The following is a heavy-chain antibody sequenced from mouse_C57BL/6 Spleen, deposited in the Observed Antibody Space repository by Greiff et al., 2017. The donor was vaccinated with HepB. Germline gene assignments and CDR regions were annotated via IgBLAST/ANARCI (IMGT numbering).Heavy chain of an antibody. CDR2: INPSNGGP. V-gene: IGHV1-53*01. D-gene: IGHD4-1*01. J-gene: IGHJ1*03. CDR3: ARCWDGDWYFDG. Sequence: QVQLQQPGTELVKPGASVKLSCKASGYTFTSYWMHWVKQRPGQGLEWIGNINPSNGGPNYNEKFQSKATLTVDKSSSTAYMQLSSLTSEDSAVYYCARCWDGDWYFDGWGTGTTVTVSS. CDR1: GYTFTSYW.